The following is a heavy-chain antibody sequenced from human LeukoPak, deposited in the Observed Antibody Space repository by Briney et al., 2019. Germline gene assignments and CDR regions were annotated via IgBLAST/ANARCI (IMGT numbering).Heavy chain of an antibody. CDR3: AGGGTSYKNWFDP. J-gene: IGHJ5*02. D-gene: IGHD2-2*01. CDR1: GFTFSSYS. Sequence: PGGSLRLSCAASGFTFSSYSMNWVRQAPGKGLEWVSSISSSSSYIYYADSVKGRFTISRDNAKNSLYLQMNSLRAEDTAVYYCAGGGTSYKNWFDPWGQGTLVTVSS. CDR2: ISSSSSYI. V-gene: IGHV3-21*01.